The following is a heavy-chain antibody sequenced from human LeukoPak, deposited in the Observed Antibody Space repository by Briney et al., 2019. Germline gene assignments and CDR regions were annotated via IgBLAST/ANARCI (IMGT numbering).Heavy chain of an antibody. D-gene: IGHD1-26*01. CDR3: ARRGGSYSPFGY. Sequence: GRSLRLSCAASGFTFSSYGMHWVRQAPGKGLEWVAVISYDGSNKYYADSVKGRLTISRDNSKNTLYLQMNSLRAEDTAVYYCARRGGSYSPFGYWGQGTLVTVSS. V-gene: IGHV3-30*03. J-gene: IGHJ4*02. CDR2: ISYDGSNK. CDR1: GFTFSSYG.